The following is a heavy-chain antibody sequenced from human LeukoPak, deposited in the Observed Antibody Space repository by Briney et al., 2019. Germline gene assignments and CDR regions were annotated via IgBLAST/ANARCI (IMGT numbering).Heavy chain of an antibody. V-gene: IGHV3-20*04. D-gene: IGHD3-9*01. Sequence: GGSLRLSCAASGFTFDDYGMSWVRHAPGKGLEWVSGINWNGGSTGYADSVKGRFTISRDNAKNSLYLQMNSLRAEDTALYYCARDGLRYFDWLLYCFDYWGQGTLATVSS. CDR1: GFTFDDYG. J-gene: IGHJ4*02. CDR2: INWNGGST. CDR3: ARDGLRYFDWLLYCFDY.